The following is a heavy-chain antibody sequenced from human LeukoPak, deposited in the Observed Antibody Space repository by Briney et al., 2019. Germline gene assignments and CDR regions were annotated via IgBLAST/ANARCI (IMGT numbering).Heavy chain of an antibody. CDR1: GGSFSGYY. D-gene: IGHD3-3*01. CDR3: ARGRLPDFGVVIAPYYYYYYYMDV. V-gene: IGHV4-34*01. J-gene: IGHJ6*03. Sequence: PSETLSLTCAVYGGSFSGYYWSWIRQPPGKGLEWSGEINHSGSTNYNPSLKSRVTISVDTSKNQFSLKLSSVTAADTAVYYCARGRLPDFGVVIAPYYYYYYYMDVWGKGTTVTVSS. CDR2: INHSGST.